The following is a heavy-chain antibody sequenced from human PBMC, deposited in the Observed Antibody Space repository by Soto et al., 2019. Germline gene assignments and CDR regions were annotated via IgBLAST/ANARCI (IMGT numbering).Heavy chain of an antibody. V-gene: IGHV1-18*01. CDR1: GYTFTSYG. CDR3: ASFGYYYDRSGYWDLPGAFDY. CDR2: ISAYNGNT. Sequence: GASVKVSCKASGYTFTSYGISWVRQAPGQGLEWMGWISAYNGNTNYAQKLQGRVTMTTDTSTSTAYMELRSLRSDDTAVYYCASFGYYYDRSGYWDLPGAFDYWGQGTLVTVSS. J-gene: IGHJ4*02. D-gene: IGHD3-22*01.